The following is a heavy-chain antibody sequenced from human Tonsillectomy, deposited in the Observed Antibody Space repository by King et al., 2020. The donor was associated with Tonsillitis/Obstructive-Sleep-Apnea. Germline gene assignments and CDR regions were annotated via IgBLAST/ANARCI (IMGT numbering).Heavy chain of an antibody. V-gene: IGHV1-18*01. CDR1: GYTFTSYG. CDR2: ISAYNGNT. Sequence: QLVQSGAEVKKPGASVKVSCKASGYTFTSYGISWVRQAPGQGLEWMGWISAYNGNTNYAQKLQGRGTMTTDTSTSTAYMELRSLRSDDTAVYYCARGYWEVRFLEWHNWFDPWGQGTLVTVSS. CDR3: ARGYWEVRFLEWHNWFDP. J-gene: IGHJ5*02. D-gene: IGHD3-3*01.